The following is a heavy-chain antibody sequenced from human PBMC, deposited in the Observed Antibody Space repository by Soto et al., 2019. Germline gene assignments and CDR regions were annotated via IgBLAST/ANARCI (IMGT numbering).Heavy chain of an antibody. V-gene: IGHV4-39*01. CDR3: AKTANGWFSAFDI. CDR2: IYYSGYT. Sequence: PSETLSLTCTVSGGSISSRSYYWGWIRQPRGKGLEWIGSIYYSGYTYYNPSLKSRVTTSVDTSKNQFSLKLSSVTAADTAVYYCAKTANGWFSAFDIWGQGTMVTVSS. J-gene: IGHJ3*02. CDR1: GGSISSRSYY. D-gene: IGHD6-19*01.